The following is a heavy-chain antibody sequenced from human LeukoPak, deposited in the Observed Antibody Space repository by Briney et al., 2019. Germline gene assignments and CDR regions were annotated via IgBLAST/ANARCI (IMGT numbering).Heavy chain of an antibody. J-gene: IGHJ4*02. CDR2: ISSSSSYI. V-gene: IGHV3-21*01. CDR1: GFTFSSYS. D-gene: IGHD6-19*01. Sequence: PGGSLRLSCAASGFTFSSYSMNWVRQAPGKGLEWVSSISSSSSYIYYADSVKGRFTISRDNAKNSLYLQMNSLRAEDTAVYYCARDGRSGWYSDYWGQGALVTVSS. CDR3: ARDGRSGWYSDY.